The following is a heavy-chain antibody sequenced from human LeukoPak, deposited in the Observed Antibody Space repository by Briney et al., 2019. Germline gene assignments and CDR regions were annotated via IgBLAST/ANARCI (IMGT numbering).Heavy chain of an antibody. V-gene: IGHV3-11*06. CDR3: ARLHSTAAAGTYDY. Sequence: GGSLRLSCAASGFIFSDYYMSWIRQAPGKGLDWISYISSDSSYTKYADSVKGRFTISRDNAKNSLYLQMNSLRAEDTAVYYCARLHSTAAAGTYDYWGQGTLVTVSS. CDR1: GFIFSDYY. D-gene: IGHD6-13*01. CDR2: ISSDSSYT. J-gene: IGHJ4*02.